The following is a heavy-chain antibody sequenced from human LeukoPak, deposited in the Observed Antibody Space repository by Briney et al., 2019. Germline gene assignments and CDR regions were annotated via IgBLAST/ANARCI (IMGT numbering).Heavy chain of an antibody. J-gene: IGHJ6*03. Sequence: ASVKVSCKASGYTFTGYYTHWVRQAPGQGLEWMGWINPNSGGTNYAQKFQGRVTMTRDTSISTAYMELSRLRSDDTAVYYCASLDIVVVPAAGYYYMDVWGKGTTVTVSS. CDR1: GYTFTGYY. CDR2: INPNSGGT. CDR3: ASLDIVVVPAAGYYYMDV. V-gene: IGHV1-2*02. D-gene: IGHD2-2*01.